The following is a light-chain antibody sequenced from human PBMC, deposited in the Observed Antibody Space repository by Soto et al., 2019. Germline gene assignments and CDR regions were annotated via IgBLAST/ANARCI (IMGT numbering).Light chain of an antibody. Sequence: PCEIVTLSCRASQSVSSSYLTWYQQKPGQAPRLLIYGASTRATSIPARFSGSGSGTDFTLTISSLQPEDFAVYYCQQDYNLPLTFGGGTKV. CDR2: GAS. J-gene: IGKJ4*01. V-gene: IGKV3D-7*01. CDR3: QQDYNLPLT. CDR1: QSVSSSY.